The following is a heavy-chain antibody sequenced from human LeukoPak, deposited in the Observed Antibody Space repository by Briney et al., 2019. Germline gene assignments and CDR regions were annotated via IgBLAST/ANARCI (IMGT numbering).Heavy chain of an antibody. D-gene: IGHD3-10*01. CDR2: INRKSEGETT. Sequence: GGSLRLSCAGSGFPFSNVRMTWARQAPGKGLEWVGHINRKSEGETTDYSAAVKGRFTISRDDSKRNVYLQMNTLKSEDTGVYYCTTDLSFWGRGTLVTVSS. V-gene: IGHV3-15*01. J-gene: IGHJ4*02. CDR3: TTDLSF. CDR1: GFPFSNVR.